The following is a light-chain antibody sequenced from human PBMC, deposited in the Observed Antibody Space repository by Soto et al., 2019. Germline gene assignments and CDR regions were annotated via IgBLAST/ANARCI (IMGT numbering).Light chain of an antibody. J-gene: IGKJ5*01. CDR3: LHCLRWPIT. V-gene: IGKV4-1*01. CDR1: PPAPSSSNVSSY. Sequence: ISLIPPPTSLSVTLHSPSTIHYKSSPPAPSSSNVSSYLSWYQQKLGQPPKLLIRWASARESGVPARFSGSGSGTDFTLTISSLEAEDFGVYYCLHCLRWPITFGQGTRLEIK. CDR2: WAS.